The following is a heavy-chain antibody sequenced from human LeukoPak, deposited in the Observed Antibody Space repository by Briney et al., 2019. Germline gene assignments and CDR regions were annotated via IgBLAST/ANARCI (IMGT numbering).Heavy chain of an antibody. Sequence: GGSLRLSCAASEFTFSSYGMHWVRQAPGKGLEWVAVISFDGNNKYYADSVKGRFIISRDNSKNTLYLQMNSLRAEDTAMYFCARDRGYCPNGVCYIRYYFDYWGQGTLVTVSS. D-gene: IGHD2-8*01. CDR2: ISFDGNNK. V-gene: IGHV3-30*19. CDR1: EFTFSSYG. CDR3: ARDRGYCPNGVCYIRYYFDY. J-gene: IGHJ4*02.